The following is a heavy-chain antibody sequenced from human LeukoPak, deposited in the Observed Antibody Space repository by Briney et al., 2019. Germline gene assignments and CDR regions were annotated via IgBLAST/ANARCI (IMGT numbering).Heavy chain of an antibody. Sequence: SETLSLSCAVYGGSFSGYYWSWTRQPPGKGLEWIGEINHSGSTNYNPSLKSRVTISVDTSKNQFSLKLSSVTAADTAVYYCASGIYGSSWDYWGQGTLVTVSS. CDR3: ASGIYGSSWDY. CDR1: GGSFSGYY. CDR2: INHSGST. J-gene: IGHJ4*02. D-gene: IGHD6-13*01. V-gene: IGHV4-34*01.